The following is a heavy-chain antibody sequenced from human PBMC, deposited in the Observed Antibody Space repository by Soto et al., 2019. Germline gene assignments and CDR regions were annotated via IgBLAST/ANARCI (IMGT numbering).Heavy chain of an antibody. CDR2: ISWNSGSI. Sequence: GGSLRLSCAASGFTFDDYAMHWVRQAPGKGLEWVSGISWNSGSIGYADSVKGRFTISRGNAKNSLYLQMNSLRAEDTALYYCAKGKFGSYNYYYYGMDVWGQGTTVTVSS. CDR1: GFTFDDYA. V-gene: IGHV3-9*01. CDR3: AKGKFGSYNYYYYGMDV. J-gene: IGHJ6*02. D-gene: IGHD1-26*01.